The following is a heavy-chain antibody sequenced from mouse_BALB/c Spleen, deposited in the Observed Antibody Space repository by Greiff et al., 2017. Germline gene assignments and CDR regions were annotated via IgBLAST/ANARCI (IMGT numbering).Heavy chain of an antibody. CDR2: ISTYYGDA. V-gene: IGHV1S137*01. Sequence: VQLQQSGAELVRPGVSVKISCKGSGYTFTDYAMHWVKQSHAKSLEWIGVISTYYGDASYNQKFKGKATMTVDKSSSTAYMELARLTSEDSAIYYCARGDVKDYWGQGTTLTVSS. J-gene: IGHJ2*01. CDR1: GYTFTDYA. CDR3: ARGDVKDY.